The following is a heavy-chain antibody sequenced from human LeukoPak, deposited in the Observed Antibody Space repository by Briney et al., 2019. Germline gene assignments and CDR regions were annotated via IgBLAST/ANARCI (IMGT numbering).Heavy chain of an antibody. CDR2: LYYMRGA. J-gene: IGHJ3*02. Sequence: PSETLSLTCTVSGGSISGYYWSWSRQPPGKGVEWIGDLYYMRGAWYKSSLKSRVTTSVDTSRNEFSLKLSSVTAADTAVYYCARDSPYSDYLISGAFNIWGQGTMVTVSS. V-gene: IGHV4-59*01. CDR1: GGSISGYY. D-gene: IGHD4-11*01. CDR3: ARDSPYSDYLISGAFNI.